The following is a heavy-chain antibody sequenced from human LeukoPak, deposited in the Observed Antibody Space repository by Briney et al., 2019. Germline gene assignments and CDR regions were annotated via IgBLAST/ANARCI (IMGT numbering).Heavy chain of an antibody. D-gene: IGHD4-17*01. Sequence: GGSLRLSCAASGFTFSSYAMHWVRQAPGKGLEWVAVISYDGSNKYYADSVKGRFTISRDNSKNTLYLQTNSLRAEDTAVYYCARDNGDYDAFDIWGQGTMVTVSS. J-gene: IGHJ3*02. CDR1: GFTFSSYA. V-gene: IGHV3-30*04. CDR3: ARDNGDYDAFDI. CDR2: ISYDGSNK.